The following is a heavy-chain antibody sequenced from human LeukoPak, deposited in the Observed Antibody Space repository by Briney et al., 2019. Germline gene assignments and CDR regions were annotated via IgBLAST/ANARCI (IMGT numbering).Heavy chain of an antibody. CDR3: ARVRTGSYYIDY. CDR2: LFYSGST. V-gene: IGHV4-61*01. Sequence: SETLSLTCTVSGGSVSSNSYYWSWIRQPPGKGLECIGYLFYSGSTNYNPSLKSRVTISVDMSKDQFSLKLNSVTAADTAVYYCARVRTGSYYIDYWGQGTLVTVSS. D-gene: IGHD1-26*01. J-gene: IGHJ4*02. CDR1: GGSVSSNSYY.